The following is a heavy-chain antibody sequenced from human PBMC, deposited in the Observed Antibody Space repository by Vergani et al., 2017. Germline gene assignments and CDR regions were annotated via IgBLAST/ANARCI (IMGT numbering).Heavy chain of an antibody. CDR3: AREVGVYYDSSAGEYFQH. Sequence: QVQLVESGGGVVQPGRSLRLSCAASGFTFSSYAMHWVRQAPGKGLEWVAVISYDGSNKYYADSLKGRFTISRDNSKNTLYLQMNSLRAEDTAVYYCAREVGVYYDSSAGEYFQHWGQGTLVTVSS. J-gene: IGHJ1*01. D-gene: IGHD3-22*01. V-gene: IGHV3-30-3*01. CDR1: GFTFSSYA. CDR2: ISYDGSNK.